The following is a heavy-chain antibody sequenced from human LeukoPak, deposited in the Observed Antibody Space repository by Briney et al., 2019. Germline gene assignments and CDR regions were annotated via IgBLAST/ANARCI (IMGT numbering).Heavy chain of an antibody. Sequence: SETLSLTCTVSGVSISSSNSYWGWIRQPPGKGLEWIGSIYYSGNTYYNASLKSQVSISIDTSKNQFSLRLTSVTAADTAVYYCARDLGYSSSWYSSGWFDPWGQGTLVTVSS. CDR2: IYYSGNT. D-gene: IGHD6-13*01. CDR1: GVSISSSNSY. V-gene: IGHV4-39*02. J-gene: IGHJ5*02. CDR3: ARDLGYSSSWYSSGWFDP.